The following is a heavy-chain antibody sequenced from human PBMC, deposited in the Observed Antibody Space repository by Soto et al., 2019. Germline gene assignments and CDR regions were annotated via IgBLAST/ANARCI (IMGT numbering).Heavy chain of an antibody. V-gene: IGHV6-1*01. Sequence: SQTLSLTCAIAGYSVSSNSAAWNWIRQSPSRDQEGLGRTYYRSKWYNDYAVSVKSRIIINPDTSKNQFSLQLNSVTPEDTAVYYCARDPNYCISTSCYGDYYYGMDVWGQGTTVTVSS. CDR2: TYYRSKWYN. CDR3: ARDPNYCISTSCYGDYYYGMDV. CDR1: GYSVSSNSAA. D-gene: IGHD2-2*01. J-gene: IGHJ6*02.